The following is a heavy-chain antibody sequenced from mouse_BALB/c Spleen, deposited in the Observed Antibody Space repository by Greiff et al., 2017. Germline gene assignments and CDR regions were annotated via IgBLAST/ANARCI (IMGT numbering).Heavy chain of an antibody. D-gene: IGHD1-1*01. CDR3: ARNYGSTSFAY. Sequence: EVQRVESGPGLVKPSQSLSLTCTVTGYSITSDYAWNWIRQFPGNKLEWMGYISYSGSTSYNPSLKSRISITRDTSKNQFFLQLNSVTTEDTATYYCARNYGSTSFAYWGQGTLVTVSA. CDR1: GYSITSDYA. J-gene: IGHJ3*01. V-gene: IGHV3-2*02. CDR2: ISYSGST.